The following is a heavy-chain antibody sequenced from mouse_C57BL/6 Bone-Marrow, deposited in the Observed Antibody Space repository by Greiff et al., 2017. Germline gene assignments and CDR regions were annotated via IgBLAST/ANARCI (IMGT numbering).Heavy chain of an antibody. Sequence: VQLQQSGPELVKPGASVKMSCKASGYTFTDYNMHWVKQSHGKSLEWIGYINPNNGGTSYTQKFKGKATLTVNQSYSTAYMELRSLTSEDSAVYYWARLDSNYDYARDYWGQGTSVTVSS. J-gene: IGHJ4*01. CDR3: ARLDSNYDYARDY. D-gene: IGHD2-5*01. CDR1: GYTFTDYN. V-gene: IGHV1-22*01. CDR2: INPNNGGT.